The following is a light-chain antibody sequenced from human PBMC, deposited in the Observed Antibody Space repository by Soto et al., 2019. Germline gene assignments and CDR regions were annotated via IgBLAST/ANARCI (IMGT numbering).Light chain of an antibody. CDR1: QGISSY. Sequence: DIQLTQSPSFLSASVGDRVTITCRASQGISSYLAWYQQKPGKAPKLLIYAASTLQSGVPSRFSGSGSGTEFTLTISSLQPEDFDTYSCQQLNSYPLTFGGGTKVDI. J-gene: IGKJ4*01. CDR3: QQLNSYPLT. V-gene: IGKV1-9*01. CDR2: AAS.